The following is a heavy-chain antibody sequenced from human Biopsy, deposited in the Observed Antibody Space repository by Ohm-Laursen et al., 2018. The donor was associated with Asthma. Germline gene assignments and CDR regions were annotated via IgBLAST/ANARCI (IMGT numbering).Heavy chain of an antibody. J-gene: IGHJ4*02. CDR2: INGKSNSI. CDR1: GFTFSDYY. CDR3: ARFVQAEEGVF. Sequence: SLRLSCAASGFTFSDYYMSWIRQAPGKGLEWISYINGKSNSIEYADSVKGRFTISRDNAKNSLYLQMNSLRAEDTAVYFCARFVQAEEGVFWGRGTRVTVSS. D-gene: IGHD2-15*01. V-gene: IGHV3-11*04.